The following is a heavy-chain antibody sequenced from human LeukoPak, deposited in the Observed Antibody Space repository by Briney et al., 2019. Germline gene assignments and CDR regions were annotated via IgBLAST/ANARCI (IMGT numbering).Heavy chain of an antibody. CDR3: ARDRDCYMDV. J-gene: IGHJ6*03. D-gene: IGHD3-10*01. Sequence: GASVKVSCTASGYTFTDHYIHWVRQAPGQGLEWMAWIKPNSGGTNYAQKFQGRVTMTRDTSISTAYMELTRLTSDDTAVYYCARDRDCYMDVWGKGTTVTVSS. CDR2: IKPNSGGT. CDR1: GYTFTDHY. V-gene: IGHV1-2*02.